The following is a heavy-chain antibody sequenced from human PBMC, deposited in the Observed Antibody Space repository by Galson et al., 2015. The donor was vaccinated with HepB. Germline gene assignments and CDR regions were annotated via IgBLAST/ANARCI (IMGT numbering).Heavy chain of an antibody. Sequence: SVKVSCTASGYTFTSYDMHWVRQAPGQGLEWMGIINPSGGSTYYAQNVQGRVTMTRDTSKSTVYMELNSLRSEDTAVYDCARDRQLDRYGVDVWGQGTPVTVSS. J-gene: IGHJ6*02. CDR1: GYTFTSYD. V-gene: IGHV1-46*01. CDR2: INPSGGST. D-gene: IGHD6-13*01. CDR3: ARDRQLDRYGVDV.